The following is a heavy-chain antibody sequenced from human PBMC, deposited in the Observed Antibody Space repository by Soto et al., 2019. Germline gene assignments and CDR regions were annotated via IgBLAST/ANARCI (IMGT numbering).Heavy chain of an antibody. D-gene: IGHD6-6*01. J-gene: IGHJ6*02. CDR2: IKSKTDGGTT. CDR1: GFTFSNAW. V-gene: IGHV3-15*07. CDR3: TTDRGQLGSTYGMDV. Sequence: GGSLRLSCAASGFTFSNAWMNWVRQAPGKGLEWVGRIKSKTDGGTTDYAAPVKGRFTISRDDSKNTLYLQMNSLKTEDTAVYYCTTDRGQLGSTYGMDVWGQGTTVTVSS.